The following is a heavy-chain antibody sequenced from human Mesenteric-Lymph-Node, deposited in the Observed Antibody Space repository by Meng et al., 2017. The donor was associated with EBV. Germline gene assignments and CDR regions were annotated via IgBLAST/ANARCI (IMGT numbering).Heavy chain of an antibody. CDR2: ISGSGGTR. V-gene: IGHV3-23*04. J-gene: IGHJ4*02. Sequence: VHVVVSGGGLERPWGFLGPSWAASGFTFNSYDMNWVRQAPGRGLEWVSGISGSGGTRYYADSVKGRFSISRDNSGNTVYLQMNSLRVEDTAVYYCSNLPYSYWGQGTLVTVSS. CDR1: GFTFNSYD. CDR3: SNLPYSY. D-gene: IGHD4-11*01.